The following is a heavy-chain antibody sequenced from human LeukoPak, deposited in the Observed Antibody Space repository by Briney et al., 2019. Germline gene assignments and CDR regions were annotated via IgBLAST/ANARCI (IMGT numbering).Heavy chain of an antibody. CDR1: GFTFSSYA. Sequence: PGRSLRLSCAASGFTFSSYAMHWVRQSPGKGLVWVSRINPDGSGTSHADSVKGRFTISRDNAKNTLYLQMNSLRAEDTAVYYCARDSGSGSYSGYWGLGTLVTVSS. V-gene: IGHV3-74*01. CDR2: INPDGSGT. J-gene: IGHJ4*02. CDR3: ARDSGSGSYSGY. D-gene: IGHD3-10*01.